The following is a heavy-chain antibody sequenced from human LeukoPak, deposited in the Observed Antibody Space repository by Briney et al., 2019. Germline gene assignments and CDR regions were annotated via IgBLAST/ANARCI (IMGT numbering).Heavy chain of an antibody. J-gene: IGHJ4*02. D-gene: IGHD2-2*02. V-gene: IGHV3-21*01. CDR3: ASHPFFRYCSSTSCYSAGDY. CDR2: ISSSSSYI. CDR1: EFTFSSYN. Sequence: GGSLRLSCVASEFTFSSYNINWVRQAPGKGLEWVSSISSSSSYIYYADSVKGRFTISRDNAKNSLYLQMNSLRAEDTAVYYCASHPFFRYCSSTSCYSAGDYWGQGTLVTVSS.